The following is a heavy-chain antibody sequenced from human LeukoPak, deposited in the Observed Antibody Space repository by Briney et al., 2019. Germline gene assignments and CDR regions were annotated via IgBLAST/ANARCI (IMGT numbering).Heavy chain of an antibody. Sequence: GGSLRLSCAASGFTFSTYWLSWVRQAPGKGLEWVANIKEDGSEKYYVDSLKGRFTIPRDNAKNSLYLQMNSLRAEDTAVYYCARLLKTYDYVWGSYGFDYWGQGTLVTVSS. CDR1: GFTFSTYW. CDR2: IKEDGSEK. J-gene: IGHJ4*02. V-gene: IGHV3-7*01. CDR3: ARLLKTYDYVWGSYGFDY. D-gene: IGHD3-16*01.